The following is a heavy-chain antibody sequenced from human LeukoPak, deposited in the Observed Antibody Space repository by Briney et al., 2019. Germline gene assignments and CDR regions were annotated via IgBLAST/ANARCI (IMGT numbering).Heavy chain of an antibody. Sequence: PGGSLRLSCAASGFTVSSNYMSWVRQAPGKGLEWVSVIYSGGSTYYADSVKGRFTIPRDNSKNTLYLQMNSLRAEDTAVYYCARVYSSGWYFDYWGQGTLVTVSS. CDR2: IYSGGST. V-gene: IGHV3-53*01. J-gene: IGHJ4*02. CDR1: GFTVSSNY. CDR3: ARVYSSGWYFDY. D-gene: IGHD6-19*01.